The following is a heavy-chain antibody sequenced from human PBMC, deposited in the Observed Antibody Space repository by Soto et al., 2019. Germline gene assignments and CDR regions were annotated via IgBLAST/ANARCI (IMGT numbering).Heavy chain of an antibody. J-gene: IGHJ4*02. CDR2: IYYTGST. CDR3: ARDHHSYYDTSGYYPYFDF. D-gene: IGHD3-22*01. V-gene: IGHV4-61*01. CDR1: GGSVNTAPYH. Sequence: SETLSLTCTVSGGSVNTAPYHWSWIRQSPRNGLEWIGNIYYTGSTNYNPSFESRVAISLDTSSNQFSLRLTSLTAADTAVYFCARDHHSYYDTSGYYPYFDFWGQGTLVTVSS.